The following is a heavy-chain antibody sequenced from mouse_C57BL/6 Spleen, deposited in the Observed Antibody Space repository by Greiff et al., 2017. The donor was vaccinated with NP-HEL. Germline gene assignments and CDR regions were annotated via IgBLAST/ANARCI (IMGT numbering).Heavy chain of an antibody. CDR3: ARGTAQAFFGY. V-gene: IGHV14-2*01. CDR2: IDPEDGDT. Sequence: VQLQQSGAELVKPGASVKLSCTASGFNIKDYFMHWVKQRTEQGLEWIGRIDPEDGDTKYAPKFQGKATITADTSSNTAYLQLSSLTSEDAAVYYCARGTAQAFFGYWGKGATLTVSS. J-gene: IGHJ2*01. CDR1: GFNIKDYF. D-gene: IGHD3-2*02.